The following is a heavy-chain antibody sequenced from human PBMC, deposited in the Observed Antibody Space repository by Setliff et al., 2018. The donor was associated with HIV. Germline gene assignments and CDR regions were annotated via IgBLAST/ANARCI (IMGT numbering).Heavy chain of an antibody. CDR2: INAGTGHT. Sequence: ASVKVSCKASGYTFTNYGFHWVRQAPGQGLEWMGWINAGTGHTKYSEKFQGRVTITRDTSASTAYMELSSLRSEDTAVYYCARSRSRYYNFWSGYYVPPFDYWGQGTLVTVS. CDR3: ARSRSRYYNFWSGYYVPPFDY. J-gene: IGHJ4*02. CDR1: GYTFTNYG. D-gene: IGHD3-3*01. V-gene: IGHV1-3*01.